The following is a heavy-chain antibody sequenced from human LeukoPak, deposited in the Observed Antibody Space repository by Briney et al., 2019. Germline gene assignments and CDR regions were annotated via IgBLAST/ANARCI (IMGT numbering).Heavy chain of an antibody. CDR1: GGSISSGSYY. Sequence: PSQTLSLTCTVSGGSISSGSYYWSCLRQPAGKGLEWIGRIYTSGSTNYNPSLKSRVTISVDTSKNQFSLKLSSVTAADTAVYYCAREYSSSYWFDPWGQGILVTVSS. CDR2: IYTSGST. J-gene: IGHJ5*02. D-gene: IGHD6-13*01. CDR3: AREYSSSYWFDP. V-gene: IGHV4-61*02.